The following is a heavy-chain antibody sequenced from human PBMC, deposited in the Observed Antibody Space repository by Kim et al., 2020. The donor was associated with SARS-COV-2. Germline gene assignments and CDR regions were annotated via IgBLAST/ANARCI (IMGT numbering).Heavy chain of an antibody. J-gene: IGHJ2*01. V-gene: IGHV3-30-3*01. Sequence: GGSLRLSCAASGFTFSSYAMHWVRQAPGKGLEWATVISYDGSNKYYADSVKGRFTISRDNSKNTLYLQMNSLRAEDTAVYYCARTRATSRWYFDLWGRGTLVTVSS. D-gene: IGHD5-12*01. CDR3: ARTRATSRWYFDL. CDR1: GFTFSSYA. CDR2: ISYDGSNK.